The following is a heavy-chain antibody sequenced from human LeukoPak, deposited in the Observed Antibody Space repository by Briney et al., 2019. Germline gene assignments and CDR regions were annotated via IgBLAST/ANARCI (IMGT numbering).Heavy chain of an antibody. CDR2: IKSKTDGGTT. V-gene: IGHV3-15*01. Sequence: GGSLRLSCAASGFTFSNAWMSWVRQAPGKGLEWVGRIKSKTDGGTTDYAAPVKGRFTISRDDSKNTLYLQMNSLKTDDTAVYYCTTDFGVGYYYYYGMDVWGQGTTVTVSS. J-gene: IGHJ6*02. CDR3: TTDFGVGYYYYYGMDV. CDR1: GFTFSNAW. D-gene: IGHD3-16*01.